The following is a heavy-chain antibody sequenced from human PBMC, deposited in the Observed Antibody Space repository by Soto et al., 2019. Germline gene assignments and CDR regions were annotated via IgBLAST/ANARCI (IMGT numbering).Heavy chain of an antibody. J-gene: IGHJ6*02. Sequence: ASVKVSCKASGYTFTNYYIHWVRQAPGQALEWMGIINPGGGSATYTQRFQGRLTMTRDTFTSTVYMDLSNLRSEDTAIYFCARVGNCYGPGTPRPHHLYAVDVWGQGTXVT. D-gene: IGHD3-10*01. CDR2: INPGGGSA. CDR3: ARVGNCYGPGTPRPHHLYAVDV. V-gene: IGHV1-46*01. CDR1: GYTFTNYY.